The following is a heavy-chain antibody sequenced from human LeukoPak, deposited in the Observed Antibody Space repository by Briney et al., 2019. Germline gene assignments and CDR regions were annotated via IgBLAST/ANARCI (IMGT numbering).Heavy chain of an antibody. Sequence: SGGSLRLSCAASGFTFSSYEMNWVRQAPGKGLEGVSYISSSGSTIYYADSVKGRFTISRDNAKNSLYLQMNSLRAEDTAVYYCASLSRGYGDYHYYFDYWGQGTLVTVSS. CDR3: ASLSRGYGDYHYYFDY. V-gene: IGHV3-48*03. CDR1: GFTFSSYE. CDR2: ISSSGSTI. J-gene: IGHJ4*02. D-gene: IGHD4-17*01.